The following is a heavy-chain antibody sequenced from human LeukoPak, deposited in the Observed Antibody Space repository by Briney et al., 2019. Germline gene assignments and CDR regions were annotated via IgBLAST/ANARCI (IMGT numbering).Heavy chain of an antibody. Sequence: SETLSLTCTVSGGSISSSSYYWGWIRQPPGRGLEWIVSIYYSGSTYYNPSLKSRVTISVDTSKNQFSLKLSSVTAADTAVYYCARQKSTTGNWFDPWGQGTLVTVSS. V-gene: IGHV4-39*01. J-gene: IGHJ5*02. CDR2: IYYSGST. CDR3: ARQKSTTGNWFDP. CDR1: GGSISSSSYY. D-gene: IGHD1-14*01.